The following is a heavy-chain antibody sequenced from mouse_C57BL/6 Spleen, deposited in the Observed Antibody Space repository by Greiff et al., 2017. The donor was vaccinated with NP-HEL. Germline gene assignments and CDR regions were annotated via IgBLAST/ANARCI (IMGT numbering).Heavy chain of an antibody. J-gene: IGHJ2*01. V-gene: IGHV1-15*01. Sequence: VQLQQSGAELVRPGASVTLSCKASGYTFTDYEMHWVKQTPVHGLEWIGAIDPETGGTAYNQKFKGKAILTADKSSSTAYMELRSLTSEDSAVYYCTRRGIITTVVVDYWGQGTTLTVSS. D-gene: IGHD1-1*01. CDR2: IDPETGGT. CDR3: TRRGIITTVVVDY. CDR1: GYTFTDYE.